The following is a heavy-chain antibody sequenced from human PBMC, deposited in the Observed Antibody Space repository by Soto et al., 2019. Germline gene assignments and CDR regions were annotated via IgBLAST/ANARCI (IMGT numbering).Heavy chain of an antibody. Sequence: QVQLVQSGAEVKKPGSSVKVSCKASGGTFSSYAISWVRQAPGQGLEWMGGIIPIFGTANYAQKFQGRVTITADKSTSTAYMELSSLRSEDTAVYYCTRRRVATITTYYYSYGMDVWGQGTTVTVSS. D-gene: IGHD5-12*01. V-gene: IGHV1-69*06. J-gene: IGHJ6*02. CDR2: IIPIFGTA. CDR3: TRRRVATITTYYYSYGMDV. CDR1: GGTFSSYA.